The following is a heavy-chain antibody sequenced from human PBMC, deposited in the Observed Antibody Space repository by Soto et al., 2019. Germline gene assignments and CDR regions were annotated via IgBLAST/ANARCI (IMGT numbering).Heavy chain of an antibody. Sequence: GGSLSLSCATSGFGFSSYAMSWVRQAAGKGLEWVSTISGSGGSTHYTDSVKGRFTISRDNFKNTLFLEMNCLRAEDTAIYYCTKDYTYDFATYKRFDYWGQGVLVTVSS. J-gene: IGHJ4*02. CDR2: ISGSGGST. CDR3: TKDYTYDFATYKRFDY. CDR1: GFGFSSYA. V-gene: IGHV3-23*01. D-gene: IGHD2-15*01.